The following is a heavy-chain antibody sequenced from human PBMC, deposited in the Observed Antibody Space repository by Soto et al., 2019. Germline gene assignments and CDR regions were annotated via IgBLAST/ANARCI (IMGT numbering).Heavy chain of an antibody. Sequence: GGSPRLSFAVSGFTFSSSSISWVRQAPGGGLEWVANIQQDGSEKYYVDSVKGRFTISRDNAKNSLYLQMNSLRAEDTAVYYCARDLPGYCTTTDCYSYFDYWGQGTLVTVSS. J-gene: IGHJ4*02. CDR3: ARDLPGYCTTTDCYSYFDY. CDR2: IQQDGSEK. D-gene: IGHD2-2*02. CDR1: GFTFSSSS. V-gene: IGHV3-7*03.